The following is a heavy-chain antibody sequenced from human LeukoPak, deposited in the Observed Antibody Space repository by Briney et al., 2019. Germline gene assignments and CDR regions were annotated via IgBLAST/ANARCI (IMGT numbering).Heavy chain of an antibody. CDR2: IYYSGST. Sequence: PSETLSLTCTVSGGSISSSSYYWGWIRQPPGKGLEWIGSIYYSGSTYYNPSLKSRVTISVDTSKNQFSLKLSSVTAADTAVYYCARFNEPGYWGQGTLVTVSS. CDR1: GGSISSSSYY. J-gene: IGHJ4*02. CDR3: ARFNEPGY. V-gene: IGHV4-39*01. D-gene: IGHD1-14*01.